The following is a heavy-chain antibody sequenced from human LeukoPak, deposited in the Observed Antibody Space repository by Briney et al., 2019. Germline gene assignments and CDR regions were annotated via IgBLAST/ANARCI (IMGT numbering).Heavy chain of an antibody. CDR2: IYYSGST. CDR3: ARPQYSSYDAFDI. D-gene: IGHD6-19*01. V-gene: IGHV4-59*01. J-gene: IGHJ3*02. CDR1: GGSISSYY. Sequence: SETLSLTCTVSGGSISSYYWSWIRQPPGKGLEWIGYIYYSGSTNYNPSLKSRVTIPVDTSKNQFSLKLRSVTAADTAVYYCARPQYSSYDAFDIWGPGTMVTVSS.